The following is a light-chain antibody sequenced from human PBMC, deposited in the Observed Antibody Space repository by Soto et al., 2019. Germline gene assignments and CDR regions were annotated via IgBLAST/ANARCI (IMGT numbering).Light chain of an antibody. Sequence: EIVLTQSPGTLSLSPGERATLSCRASQSVSRYLAWYQQKRGQAPRLLIYDASNRATGIPARFSGSGSGTDLTLTISSLEPEDFAVYYCQQRSSWPSLTFGGGTKVEIK. V-gene: IGKV3-11*01. J-gene: IGKJ4*01. CDR3: QQRSSWPSLT. CDR2: DAS. CDR1: QSVSRY.